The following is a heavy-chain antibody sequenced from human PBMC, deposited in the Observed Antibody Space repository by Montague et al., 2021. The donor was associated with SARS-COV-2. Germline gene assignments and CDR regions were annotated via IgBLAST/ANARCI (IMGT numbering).Heavy chain of an antibody. Sequence: SETLSLTCTVSGGSISGYYWSWIRQPPGKGLEWIGYIYHSGNTKYNPSLKSRVSISADTSKNQFSLRLSSVTAADTAVYYCAREYRIELWQTNWYFGLWGRGTLVTVS. CDR1: GGSISGYY. V-gene: IGHV4-59*01. CDR2: IYHSGNT. J-gene: IGHJ2*01. CDR3: AREYRIELWQTNWYFGL. D-gene: IGHD5-18*01.